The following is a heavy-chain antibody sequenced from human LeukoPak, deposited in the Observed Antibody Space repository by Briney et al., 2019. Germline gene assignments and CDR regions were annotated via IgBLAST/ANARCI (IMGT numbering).Heavy chain of an antibody. CDR2: IYPGDSDT. Sequence: GEPLQISSQASGSIFTSDWIGWVRPLPGKGLEWMGIIYPGDSDTRYSPSFQGQVTISADKSISTAYLQWSSLKASDTAMYYCARLGDLYGDYGIHDYWGQGTLVTVSS. CDR1: GSIFTSDW. D-gene: IGHD4-17*01. CDR3: ARLGDLYGDYGIHDY. V-gene: IGHV5-51*01. J-gene: IGHJ4*02.